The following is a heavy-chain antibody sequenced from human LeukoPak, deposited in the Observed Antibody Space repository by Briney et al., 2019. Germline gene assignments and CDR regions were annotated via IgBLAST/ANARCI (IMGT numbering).Heavy chain of an antibody. D-gene: IGHD6-13*01. V-gene: IGHV1-69*13. Sequence: SVKVSCKASGGTFSSYDISWVRQAPGQGLEWMGGIIPIFGTANYAQKFQGRVTITANESTSTAYMELSSLRSEDAAVYYCARGVLAAAGQPNYFDYWGQGTLVTVSS. CDR3: ARGVLAAAGQPNYFDY. CDR2: IIPIFGTA. J-gene: IGHJ4*02. CDR1: GGTFSSYD.